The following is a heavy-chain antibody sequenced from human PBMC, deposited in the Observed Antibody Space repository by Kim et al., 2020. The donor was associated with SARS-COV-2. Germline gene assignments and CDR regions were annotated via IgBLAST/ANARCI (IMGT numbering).Heavy chain of an antibody. CDR2: IITIFGTA. Sequence: SVKVSCKASGGTFSSYAISWVRQAPGQGLEWMGGIITIFGTANYAQKFQGRVTITADESTSTAYMELSSLRSEDTAVYYCARGGGLAVWLRSYYDSSGYWQPFDYWGQGTLVTVSS. V-gene: IGHV1-69*13. J-gene: IGHJ4*02. D-gene: IGHD3-22*01. CDR3: ARGGGLAVWLRSYYDSSGYWQPFDY. CDR1: GGTFSSYA.